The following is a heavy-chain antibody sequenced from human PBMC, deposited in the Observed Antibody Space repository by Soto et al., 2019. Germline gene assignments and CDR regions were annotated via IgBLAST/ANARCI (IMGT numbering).Heavy chain of an antibody. CDR3: AKGPTYYYDSSGYFDY. V-gene: IGHV3-23*01. CDR2: ISPTGEQR. D-gene: IGHD3-22*01. Sequence: VGSVRLSCAASRFTFRNYGMSWVRQGPGKGLEWVSGISPTGEQRFYVDSVKGRFFISRDNSQNTLSLEMSNLRADDTAVYYCAKGPTYYYDSSGYFDYWGQGTLVTVSS. CDR1: RFTFRNYG. J-gene: IGHJ4*02.